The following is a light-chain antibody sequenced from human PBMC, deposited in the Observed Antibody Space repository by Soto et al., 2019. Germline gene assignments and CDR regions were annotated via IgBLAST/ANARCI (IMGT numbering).Light chain of an antibody. J-gene: IGKJ1*01. CDR3: QQYNTSWT. V-gene: IGKV1-5*01. Sequence: NDRTQVASALSVDLGDRGSTTCRASQSITTWLAWYQQKPGQAPKLLIYDASSLESGVPSRVSGSGSGTEFTLTISSLQPAYFATYNSQQYNTSWTSGPGTKVDI. CDR1: QSITTW. CDR2: DAS.